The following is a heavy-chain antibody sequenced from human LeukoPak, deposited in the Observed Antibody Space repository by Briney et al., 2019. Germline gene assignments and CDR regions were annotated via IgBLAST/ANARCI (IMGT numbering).Heavy chain of an antibody. CDR1: GFTFTTYW. V-gene: IGHV3-7*01. CDR2: IKQDGTEK. D-gene: IGHD1-26*01. CDR3: ARDKGSYYYY. Sequence: GGSLRLSCAASGFTFTTYWMSWVRQAPGKGLEWVANIKQDGTEKYYVDSVKGRFTISRDNAKNSLYLQMNSLRAEDTAVYYCARDKGSYYYYWGQGTLVTVSS. J-gene: IGHJ4*02.